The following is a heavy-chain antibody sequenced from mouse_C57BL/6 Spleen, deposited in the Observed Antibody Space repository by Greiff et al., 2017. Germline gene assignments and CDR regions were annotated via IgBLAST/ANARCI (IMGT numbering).Heavy chain of an antibody. V-gene: IGHV1-15*01. CDR1: GYTFPDYE. J-gene: IGHJ1*03. CDR2: IDPETGGT. D-gene: IGHD1-1*01. Sequence: QVQLQQSGAELVRPGASVTLSCKASGYTFPDYEMHWVKQTPVHGLEWIGAIDPETGGTAYNQKFKGKAILTADKSSSPAYMELRSLTYEDSAVYYCTPYHYGSSGYIDVWGTGTTVIVSS. CDR3: TPYHYGSSGYIDV.